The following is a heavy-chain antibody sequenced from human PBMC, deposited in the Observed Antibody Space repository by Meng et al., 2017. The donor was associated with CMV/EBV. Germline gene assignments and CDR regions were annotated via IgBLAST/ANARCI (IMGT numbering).Heavy chain of an antibody. V-gene: IGHV4-34*01. CDR1: GGSSVAYF. CDR3: ARDPHHDILTGYSPRRFSYWFDP. J-gene: IGHJ5*02. CDR2: INHSGST. Sequence: SETLSLTFDVFGGSSVAYFWSWFRQPPAKGLEWFGVINHSGSTNYNPSLKSRVTISVDTSKNQFSLKLSTVTAADTAVYYCARDPHHDILTGYSPRRFSYWFDPWGQGTLVTVSS. D-gene: IGHD3-9*01.